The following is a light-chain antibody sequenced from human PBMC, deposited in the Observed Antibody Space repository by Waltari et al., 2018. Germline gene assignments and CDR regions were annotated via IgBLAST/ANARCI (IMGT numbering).Light chain of an antibody. V-gene: IGLV7-43*01. CDR2: STI. CDR1: TGTVTSGYF. Sequence: QTVVTQEPSLTVSPGGTVTLTCASTTGTVTSGYFPNWFQQKPGQAPTSLLYSTINRHSWSPARFSGSLLGGEAALTVSDVQPEDEAEYYCLLYYGGIQVFGGGTKLTVV. CDR3: LLYYGGIQV. J-gene: IGLJ3*02.